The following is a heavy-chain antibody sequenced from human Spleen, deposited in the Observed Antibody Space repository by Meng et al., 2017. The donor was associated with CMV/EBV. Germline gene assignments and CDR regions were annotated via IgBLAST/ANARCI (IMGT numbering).Heavy chain of an antibody. V-gene: IGHV5-51*01. Sequence: GSLRLSCKGSGYSFTSYWIAWVRQMPGKGLEWMGIIYPGDSDTTYSPSFQGQVTISADKSISTTYLQWSSLKASDTAMYYCARQLDTRTWDNWFDPWGQGTLVTVSS. D-gene: IGHD2-2*01. J-gene: IGHJ5*02. CDR2: IYPGDSDT. CDR3: ARQLDTRTWDNWFDP. CDR1: GYSFTSYW.